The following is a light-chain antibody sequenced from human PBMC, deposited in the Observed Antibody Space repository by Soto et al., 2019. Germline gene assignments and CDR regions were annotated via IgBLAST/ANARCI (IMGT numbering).Light chain of an antibody. V-gene: IGKV3-15*01. CDR1: QRVGIK. J-gene: IGKJ5*01. Sequence: EIVMTQSPATLSVSPGERATLSCRATQRVGIKVTCYQQNPGQAPRRLMSGPATSTTAIPARFSGSGSGTEVTLPISSLQSEDFAIYYCQQYHSWSPITFGQGTRLEIK. CDR2: GPA. CDR3: QQYHSWSPIT.